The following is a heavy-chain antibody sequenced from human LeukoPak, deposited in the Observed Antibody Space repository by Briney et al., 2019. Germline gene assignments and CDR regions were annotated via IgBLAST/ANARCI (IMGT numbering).Heavy chain of an antibody. J-gene: IGHJ4*02. V-gene: IGHV3-21*01. Sequence: GGSLRLSCAASGFTCSSYSMNCVRQAPGKGLEWVSSISSSSSYIYYADSVKGRFTISRDNAKNSLYLQMNSLRAEDMAVYYCARDSWGVASSGYAKGDYWGQGTLVTVSS. CDR3: ARDSWGVASSGYAKGDY. D-gene: IGHD5-12*01. CDR2: ISSSSSYI. CDR1: GFTCSSYS.